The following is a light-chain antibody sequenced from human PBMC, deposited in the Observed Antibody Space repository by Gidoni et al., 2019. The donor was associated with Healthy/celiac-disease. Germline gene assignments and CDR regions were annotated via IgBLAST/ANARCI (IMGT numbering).Light chain of an antibody. V-gene: IGKV2-28*01. Sequence: DLVMTQSPLSLPVTPGEPASISCRSSQSLLHSNGYNYLDSYLQKPGQSPQILIYLGSNRAAGVPDRFSGSGSGTDFTLKSSRVEAEDVGVYYCMQALQTRTFGQGTKVEIK. CDR3: MQALQTRT. J-gene: IGKJ1*01. CDR1: QSLLHSNGYNY. CDR2: LGS.